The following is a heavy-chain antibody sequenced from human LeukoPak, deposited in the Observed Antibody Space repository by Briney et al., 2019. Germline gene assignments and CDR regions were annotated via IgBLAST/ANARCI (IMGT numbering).Heavy chain of an antibody. D-gene: IGHD5-18*01. V-gene: IGHV4-34*01. CDR3: ARRQLWSYYFDY. CDR1: GGSFSGYY. J-gene: IGHJ4*02. CDR2: TNHSGST. Sequence: PSETLSLTSAVYGGSFSGYYWSWIRQPPGKGLEWIGETNHSGSTNYNPSLKSRVTISVDTSKNQFSLKLSSVTAADTAVYYCARRQLWSYYFDYWGQGTLVTVSS.